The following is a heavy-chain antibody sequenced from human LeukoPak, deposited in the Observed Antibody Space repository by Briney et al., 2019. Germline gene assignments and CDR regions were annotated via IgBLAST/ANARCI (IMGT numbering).Heavy chain of an antibody. CDR2: IYIRGNT. CDR1: GGSISSYY. Sequence: SETLSLTCTVSGGSISSYYWSWIRQPAGKGLEWIGRIYIRGNTNYNPSLKSRVTISVDTSKNQFSLKLSSVTAADTAVYYCVRDSSGWYRWFDPWGQGTLVTVSS. V-gene: IGHV4-4*07. CDR3: VRDSSGWYRWFDP. J-gene: IGHJ5*02. D-gene: IGHD6-19*01.